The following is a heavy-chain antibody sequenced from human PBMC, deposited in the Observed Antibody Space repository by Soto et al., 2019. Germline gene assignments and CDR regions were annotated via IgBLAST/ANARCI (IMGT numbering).Heavy chain of an antibody. CDR3: ARACTSCYRYDAFDI. CDR1: GFTFSSYA. CDR2: ISGSGGST. J-gene: IGHJ3*02. V-gene: IGHV3-23*01. Sequence: EVQLLESGGGLVQPGGSLRLSCAASGFTFSSYAMSWVRQAPGKGLEWVSAISGSGGSTYYADSVKGRFTISRDNSRNTLYLQMNSLRAEDTAVYYCARACTSCYRYDAFDIWGQGTMVTVSS. D-gene: IGHD2-2*01.